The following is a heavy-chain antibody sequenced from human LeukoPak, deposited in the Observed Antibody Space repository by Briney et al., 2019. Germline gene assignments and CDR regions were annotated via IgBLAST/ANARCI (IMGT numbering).Heavy chain of an antibody. V-gene: IGHV3-21*01. J-gene: IGHJ4*02. CDR3: ARDRVAVAGTFDY. CDR2: ISSSSSYI. Sequence: GGSLRLSCAVSGFTFSSYSMNWVRQAPGKGLQWVSSISSSSSYIYYADSVKGRFTISRDNAKNSLYLQMNSLRAEDTAVYYCARDRVAVAGTFDYWGQGTLVTVSS. CDR1: GFTFSSYS. D-gene: IGHD6-19*01.